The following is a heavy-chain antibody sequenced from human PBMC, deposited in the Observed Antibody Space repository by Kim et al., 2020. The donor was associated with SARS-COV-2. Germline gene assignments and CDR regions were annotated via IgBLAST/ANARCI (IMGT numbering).Heavy chain of an antibody. CDR2: ISYDGSNK. V-gene: IGHV3-30-3*01. CDR1: GFTFSSYA. J-gene: IGHJ4*02. Sequence: GGSLRLSCAASGFTFSSYAMHWVRQAPGKGLEWVAVISYDGSNKYYADSVKGRFTISRDNSKNTLYLQMNSLRAEDMAVYYCARDWYSSSSLCAYWGQGTLVTVSS. CDR3: ARDWYSSSSLCAY. D-gene: IGHD6-6*01.